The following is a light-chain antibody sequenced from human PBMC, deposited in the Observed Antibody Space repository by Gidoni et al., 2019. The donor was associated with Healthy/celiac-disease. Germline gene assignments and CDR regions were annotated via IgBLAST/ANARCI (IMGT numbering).Light chain of an antibody. V-gene: IGLV2-14*01. CDR1: SSDVGGYNY. Sequence: QSALTQPASVSGAPGPSIHISCTGTSSDVGGYNYVSWYQQHPGKAPKLMIYDVSNRPSGVSNRFSGSKSGNTASLTISGLQAEDEADYYCSAYTSSSTLRVFGGGTKLTV. J-gene: IGLJ3*02. CDR3: SAYTSSSTLRV. CDR2: DVS.